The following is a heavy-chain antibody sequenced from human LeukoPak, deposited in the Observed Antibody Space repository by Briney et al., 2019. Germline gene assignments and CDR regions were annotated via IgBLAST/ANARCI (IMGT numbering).Heavy chain of an antibody. V-gene: IGHV3-30*02. CDR1: GFTFSNYG. CDR2: IRFDGSSK. CDR3: AKPYLSAPSGEVGTTRRIPLM. J-gene: IGHJ4*02. D-gene: IGHD1-26*01. Sequence: PGGSLRLSCAASGFTFSNYGMHWVRQAPGKGLEWVAFIRFDGSSKYYADSVKGRFTIYRDHTTNTLYLQMNCLRAEDTAVYYCAKPYLSAPSGEVGTTRRIPLMWGQGTLVTVST.